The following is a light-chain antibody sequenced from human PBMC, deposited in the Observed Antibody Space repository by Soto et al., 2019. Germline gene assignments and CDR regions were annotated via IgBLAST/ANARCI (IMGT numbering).Light chain of an antibody. CDR1: SSDVGAYNY. J-gene: IGLJ1*01. CDR2: GVT. V-gene: IGLV2-14*01. CDR3: NSQRSSGTRV. Sequence: QSALAQPASVSGSPGQSITISCTGTSSDVGAYNYVSWYQQHPGEAPKLIIYGVTNRPSGVSYRFSGSKSGYTASLTISGLQAEDEADYYCNSQRSSGTRVFGTGTKVTVL.